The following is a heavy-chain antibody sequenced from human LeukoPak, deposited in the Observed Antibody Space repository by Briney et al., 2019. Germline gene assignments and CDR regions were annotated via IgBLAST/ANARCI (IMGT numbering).Heavy chain of an antibody. Sequence: PGGSLRLSCAASGFTFSDYYMSWIRQAPGKGLEWVSYVSTSGSTIYYADSVKGRFTISRDNAKNSLYLQMNSLRAEDTAVYYCARDSWSEWLVTRGDYWGQGTLVTVSS. V-gene: IGHV3-11*04. D-gene: IGHD6-19*01. CDR3: ARDSWSEWLVTRGDY. CDR2: VSTSGSTI. J-gene: IGHJ4*02. CDR1: GFTFSDYY.